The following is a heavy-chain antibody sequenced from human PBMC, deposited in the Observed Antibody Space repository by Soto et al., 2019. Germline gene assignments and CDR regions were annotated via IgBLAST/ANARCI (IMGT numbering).Heavy chain of an antibody. CDR2: ISGSGGST. J-gene: IGHJ4*02. Sequence: PGGSLRLSCAASGFTFSSYAMSWVRQAPGKGLEWVSAISGSGGSTYYADSVKGRFTISRDNSKNTLYLQMNSLRAEDTAVYYCAKDESSGWQRDTDYFDYWGQGTLVTVSS. D-gene: IGHD6-19*01. V-gene: IGHV3-23*01. CDR1: GFTFSSYA. CDR3: AKDESSGWQRDTDYFDY.